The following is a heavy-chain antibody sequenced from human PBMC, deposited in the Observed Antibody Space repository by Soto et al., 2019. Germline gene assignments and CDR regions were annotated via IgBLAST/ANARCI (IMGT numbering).Heavy chain of an antibody. J-gene: IGHJ6*02. V-gene: IGHV1-69*13. Sequence: SVKVSCKASGGTFSSYAISWVRQAPGQGLEWMGGIIPIFGTANYAQKFQGRVTITADESTSTAYMELSSLRSEDTAVYYCARDSALTGTIPSSSYSAMDAWAQGTRITVPS. CDR2: IIPIFGTA. CDR1: GGTFSSYA. CDR3: ARDSALTGTIPSSSYSAMDA. D-gene: IGHD1-7*01.